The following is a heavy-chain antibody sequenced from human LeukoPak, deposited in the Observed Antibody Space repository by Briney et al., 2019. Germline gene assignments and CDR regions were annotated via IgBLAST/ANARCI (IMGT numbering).Heavy chain of an antibody. J-gene: IGHJ4*02. V-gene: IGHV1-2*02. D-gene: IGHD3-10*01. CDR3: TRGHHYFVSGSYYNF. CDR1: GYTFTGYY. CDR2: INPNSGGT. Sequence: GASVKVSCKASGYTFTGYYIFWVRQAPGQGLEWMGCINPNSGGTNYAQKFQGRVTMTRDTSISTAYMELSRLRSDDTAVFYCTRGHHYFVSGSYYNFWGQGTLVTVSS.